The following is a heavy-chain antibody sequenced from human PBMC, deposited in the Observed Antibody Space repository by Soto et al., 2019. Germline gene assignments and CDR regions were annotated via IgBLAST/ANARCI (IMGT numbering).Heavy chain of an antibody. V-gene: IGHV3-7*04. CDR2: IKEDGSEK. CDR3: ARDAVMITFGGPPGY. J-gene: IGHJ4*02. D-gene: IGHD3-16*01. CDR1: GFTFSSYW. Sequence: EVQLVESGGGLVQPGGSLRLSCAASGFTFSSYWMSWVRQAPGKGLEWVANIKEDGSEKNYVDSMKGRFTISRDNAKNSLYLQMNSLRAEDTAVYYCARDAVMITFGGPPGYWGQGTLVTVSS.